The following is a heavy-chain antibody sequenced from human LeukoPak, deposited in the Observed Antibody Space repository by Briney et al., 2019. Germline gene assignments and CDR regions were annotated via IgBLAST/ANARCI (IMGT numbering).Heavy chain of an antibody. CDR1: GGSFSGYY. CDR2: INHSGST. V-gene: IGHV4-34*01. J-gene: IGHJ5*02. D-gene: IGHD3-3*01. Sequence: SETLSLTRAVYGGSFSGYYWSWIRQPPGKGLEWIGEINHSGSTNYNPSLKSRVTISVDTSKNQFSLKLSSVTAADTAVYYCARACPNYDFWSGYYFWFDPWGQGTLVTVSS. CDR3: ARACPNYDFWSGYYFWFDP.